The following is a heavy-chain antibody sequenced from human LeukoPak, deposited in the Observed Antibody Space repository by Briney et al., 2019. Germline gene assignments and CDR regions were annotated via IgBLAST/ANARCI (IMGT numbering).Heavy chain of an antibody. D-gene: IGHD6-19*01. V-gene: IGHV1-18*01. CDR3: AKVAVAGSNWFDP. CDR2: ISAYNGNT. CDR1: GYTFTSYG. Sequence: ASVKVSCKASGYTFTSYGISRVRQAPGQGLEWMGWISAYNGNTNYAQKLQGRVTMTTDTSTSTAYMELRSLRSDDTAVYYCAKVAVAGSNWFDPWGQGTLVTVSS. J-gene: IGHJ5*02.